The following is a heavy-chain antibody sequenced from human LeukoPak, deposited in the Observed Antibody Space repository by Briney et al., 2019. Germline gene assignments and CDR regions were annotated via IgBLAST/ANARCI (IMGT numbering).Heavy chain of an antibody. CDR2: ISAYNGNT. D-gene: IGHD4-17*01. V-gene: IGHV1-18*01. Sequence: ASVKVSCKASGYTFTSYGISWVRQAPGQGLEWMGWISAYNGNTNYAQKFQGRVTISKDTSARTAYMELSSLRSEDTAVYYCARSRTDDYGDWWWFDPWGQGTLVTVSS. CDR1: GYTFTSYG. CDR3: ARSRTDDYGDWWWFDP. J-gene: IGHJ5*02.